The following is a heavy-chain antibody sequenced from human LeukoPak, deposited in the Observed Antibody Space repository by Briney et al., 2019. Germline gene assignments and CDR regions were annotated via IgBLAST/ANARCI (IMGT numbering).Heavy chain of an antibody. V-gene: IGHV4-34*01. J-gene: IGHJ6*02. D-gene: IGHD2/OR15-2a*01. Sequence: SETLSLTCAVSGGSFGDFYWSWIRQPPGKGLEWIGEINHSGYTNYYPSLKSRVTISVDTSKNQFTLRLSSVTAADTAVYYCARNDYFGINNGMDVWGQGTTVTVS. CDR3: ARNDYFGINNGMDV. CDR2: INHSGYT. CDR1: GGSFGDFY.